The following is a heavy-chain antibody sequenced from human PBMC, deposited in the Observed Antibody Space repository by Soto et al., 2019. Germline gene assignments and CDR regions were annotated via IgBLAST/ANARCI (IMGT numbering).Heavy chain of an antibody. CDR3: ARTXDYDYVWGSYRYVYFDY. J-gene: IGHJ4*02. V-gene: IGHV3-7*01. Sequence: GGSLRLSWAASGFTFSSYWMSWVRQAPGKGLEWVANIKQDGSEKYYVDSVKGRFTISRDNAKNSLYLQMNSLRAEDTAVYYCARTXDYDYVWGSYRYVYFDYWGQGTLVTVSS. D-gene: IGHD3-16*02. CDR2: IKQDGSEK. CDR1: GFTFSSYW.